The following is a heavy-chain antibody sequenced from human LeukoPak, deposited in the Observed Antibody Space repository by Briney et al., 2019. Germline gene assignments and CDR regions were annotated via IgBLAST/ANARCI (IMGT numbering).Heavy chain of an antibody. Sequence: GGSLRLSCAASGFTFSSYWMSWVRQAQGKGLGWVANIKQDGSEKYYVDSVKGRFTISRDNAKNSLYLQMNSLRAEDTAVYYCARESFRGYTWIQLWHHPFDYWGQGTLVTVSS. J-gene: IGHJ4*02. CDR1: GFTFSSYW. CDR2: IKQDGSEK. CDR3: ARESFRGYTWIQLWHHPFDY. D-gene: IGHD5-18*01. V-gene: IGHV3-7*01.